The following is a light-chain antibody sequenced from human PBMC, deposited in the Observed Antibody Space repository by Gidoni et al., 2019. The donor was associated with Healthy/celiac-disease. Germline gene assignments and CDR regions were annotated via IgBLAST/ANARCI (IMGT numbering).Light chain of an antibody. J-gene: IGKJ1*01. CDR3: QQLNSYPWT. CDR1: QGIISY. Sequence: DIQLTQSPSFLSASVGARVTITCRASQGIISYLAWYQQKPGKAPKLLIYAASTLQSGVPSRFSGSGSGTEFTLTISSLQPEDFATYYCQQLNSYPWTFGQGTKVEIK. CDR2: AAS. V-gene: IGKV1-9*01.